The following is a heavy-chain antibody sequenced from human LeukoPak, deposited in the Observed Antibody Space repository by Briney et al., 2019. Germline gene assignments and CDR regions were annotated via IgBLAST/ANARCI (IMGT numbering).Heavy chain of an antibody. CDR3: ARDPGYCSSTSCYPVFDY. D-gene: IGHD2-2*03. CDR2: IWYDGSNK. V-gene: IGHV3-33*01. J-gene: IGHJ4*02. Sequence: GGSLRLSCAASGFTFSSYGMHWVRQAPGKGLEWVAVIWYDGSNKYYADSVKGRFTISRGNSKNTLYLQMNSLRAEDTAVYYCARDPGYCSSTSCYPVFDYWGQGTLVTVSS. CDR1: GFTFSSYG.